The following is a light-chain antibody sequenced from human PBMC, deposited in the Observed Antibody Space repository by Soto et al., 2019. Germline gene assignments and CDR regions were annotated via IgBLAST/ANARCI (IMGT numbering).Light chain of an antibody. CDR1: SSNIGDNP. CDR3: AAWDDSLTAL. CDR2: IND. Sequence: QSVLTQPPSASGTPGQRITISCSGSSSNIGDNPVNWYQQLPGAAPKLLIYINDQRPSGVPDRFSGSKSGTSVSLAISGLQPEDEADYYCAAWDDSLTALFGNGTKVTVL. J-gene: IGLJ1*01. V-gene: IGLV1-44*01.